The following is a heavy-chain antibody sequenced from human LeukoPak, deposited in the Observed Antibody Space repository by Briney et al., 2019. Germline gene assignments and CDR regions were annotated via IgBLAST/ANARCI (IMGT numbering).Heavy chain of an antibody. CDR1: GFTFSSYW. J-gene: IGHJ6*03. CDR3: ARETTPPYYYYYMDV. D-gene: IGHD4-11*01. V-gene: IGHV3-7*01. CDR2: IKQDGSEK. Sequence: GGSLRLSCAASGFTFSSYWMNWVRQAPGKGLEWVANIKQDGSEKYYVDSLKGRFTISRDNAKNSLYLQMNSLRAEDTAVYYCARETTPPYYYYYMDVWGKGTTVTVSS.